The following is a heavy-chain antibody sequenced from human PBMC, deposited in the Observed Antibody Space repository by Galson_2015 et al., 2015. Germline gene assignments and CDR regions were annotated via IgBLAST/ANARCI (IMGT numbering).Heavy chain of an antibody. V-gene: IGHV1-69*04. J-gene: IGHJ4*02. CDR1: GGTFSSYT. CDR3: ARDRVGLDYYDSSGYSE. Sequence: CKASGGTFSSYTISWVRQAPGQGLEWMGRIIPILGIANYAQKFQGRVTITADKSTSTAYMELSSLRSEDTAVYYCARDRVGLDYYDSSGYSEWGQGTLVTVSS. D-gene: IGHD3-22*01. CDR2: IIPILGIA.